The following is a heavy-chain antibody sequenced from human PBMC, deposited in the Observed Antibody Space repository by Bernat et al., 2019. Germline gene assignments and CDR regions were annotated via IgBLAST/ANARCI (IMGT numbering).Heavy chain of an antibody. CDR3: ARRFGGVVLLWFGELWDYYGMDV. V-gene: IGHV1-18*01. CDR2: ISAYNGNT. D-gene: IGHD3-10*01. J-gene: IGHJ6*02. Sequence: QVQLVQSGAVVKKPGSSVKVSCKVPGGIFSSYTISWVRQPPGQGLEWMGWISAYNGNTNYAQMLQGRVTMTTHTSTSTVYMELRSLRSDDTAVYYRARRFGGVVLLWFGELWDYYGMDVWGQGTTVTVS. CDR1: GGIFSSYT.